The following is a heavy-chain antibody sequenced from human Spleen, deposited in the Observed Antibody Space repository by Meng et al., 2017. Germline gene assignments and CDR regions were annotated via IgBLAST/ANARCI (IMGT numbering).Heavy chain of an antibody. V-gene: IGHV3-20*04. CDR1: GFTFDDYG. CDR3: ARGIFHYYGSGSHLWYFDY. J-gene: IGHJ4*02. CDR2: INWNGGST. D-gene: IGHD3-10*01. Sequence: GESLKISCAASGFTFDDYGMSWVRQAPGKGLEWVSGINWNGGSTGYADSVKGRFTISRDNAKNSLYLQMNSLRAEDTALYYCARGIFHYYGSGSHLWYFDYWGQGTLVTVSS.